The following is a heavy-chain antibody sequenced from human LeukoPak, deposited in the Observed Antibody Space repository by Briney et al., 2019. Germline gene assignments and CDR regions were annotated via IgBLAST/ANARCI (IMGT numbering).Heavy chain of an antibody. CDR2: ISYDGSSK. CDR1: GFTFSTYA. V-gene: IGHV3-30-3*01. CDR3: ARSARRDSYDYYGMDV. J-gene: IGHJ6*02. Sequence: PGRSLRLSCAASGFTFSTYAMHWVRQAPGKGLEWVAIISYDGSSKYYAGSVKGRFTISRDNSKNTLYLQMNSLRTEDTAVYYCARSARRDSYDYYGMDVWGQGTTVTVSS. D-gene: IGHD3-22*01.